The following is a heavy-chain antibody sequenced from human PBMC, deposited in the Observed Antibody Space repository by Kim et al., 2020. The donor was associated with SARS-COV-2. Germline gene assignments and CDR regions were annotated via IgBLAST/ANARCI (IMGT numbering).Heavy chain of an antibody. Sequence: IYDADSVRGRFTISRENDKNSLFLQMTSLRAEDTAVYYCARGPNYSPFDYWGQGTLVTVSS. D-gene: IGHD4-4*01. V-gene: IGHV3-48*03. CDR2: I. CDR3: ARGPNYSPFDY. J-gene: IGHJ4*02.